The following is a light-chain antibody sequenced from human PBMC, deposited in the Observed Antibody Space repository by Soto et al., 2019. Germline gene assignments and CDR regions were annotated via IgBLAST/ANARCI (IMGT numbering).Light chain of an antibody. CDR2: DVT. CDR3: SSYTSSSTPLV. Sequence: QSARTQPASVSGSPGQSITISCTGTSSDVGGYNYVSWYQQHPGKAPKLMIYDVTNRPSGVSNRFSDSKSGNTASLTISGLQAEDEADYYCSSYTSSSTPLVFGGGTKLTVL. J-gene: IGLJ3*02. CDR1: SSDVGGYNY. V-gene: IGLV2-14*01.